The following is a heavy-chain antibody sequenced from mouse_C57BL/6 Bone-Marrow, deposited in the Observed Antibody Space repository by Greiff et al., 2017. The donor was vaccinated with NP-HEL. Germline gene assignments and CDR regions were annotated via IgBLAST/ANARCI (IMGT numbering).Heavy chain of an antibody. CDR3: ARGLPFAY. J-gene: IGHJ3*01. V-gene: IGHV1-61*01. CDR1: GYTFTSSW. D-gene: IGHD2-10*01. Sequence: QVQLQQPGAELVRPGSSVKLSCKASGYTFTSSWMDWVKQRPGQGLEWIGHIYPSDSETHYNQKFKDKATLTVDKSSSTAYMQLSSLTSEDSAVYYCARGLPFAYWGQGTLVTVSA. CDR2: IYPSDSET.